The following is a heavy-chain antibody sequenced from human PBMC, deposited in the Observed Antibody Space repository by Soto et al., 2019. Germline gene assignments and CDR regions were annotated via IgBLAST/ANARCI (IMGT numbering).Heavy chain of an antibody. D-gene: IGHD2-2*01. CDR2: IYYSGST. Sequence: QVQLQESGPGLVKPSQTLSLTCTVSGVSISSGGYYWNWIRQHPGKGLEWVGSIYYSGSTYYNPSLKSRVTISVDTSKNQFSLKLNSVTAADTAVYYCARVQGGYCSITSCYLPEYFQHWGQGSVVTVSS. CDR1: GVSISSGGYY. V-gene: IGHV4-31*03. CDR3: ARVQGGYCSITSCYLPEYFQH. J-gene: IGHJ1*01.